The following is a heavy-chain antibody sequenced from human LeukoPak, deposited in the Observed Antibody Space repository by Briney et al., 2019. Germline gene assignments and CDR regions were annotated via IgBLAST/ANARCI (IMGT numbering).Heavy chain of an antibody. D-gene: IGHD3-10*01. Sequence: GGSPKLPRSTSGITFRSQVLAWVRQSPGEGLEWGPFITAVGGVKNYAASEKGRFTISRDNSKNTIYLQMNGLRAEDTAVYYCARHFYDWGGYFCLFVHWGQGALVTVSS. V-gene: IGHV3-23*01. J-gene: IGHJ4*02. CDR1: GITFRSQV. CDR2: ITAVGGVK. CDR3: ARHFYDWGGYFCLFVH.